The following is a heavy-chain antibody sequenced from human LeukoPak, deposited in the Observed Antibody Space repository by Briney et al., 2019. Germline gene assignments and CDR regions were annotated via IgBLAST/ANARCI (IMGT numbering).Heavy chain of an antibody. J-gene: IGHJ3*02. V-gene: IGHV4-39*01. CDR1: GGSISSSSYY. D-gene: IGHD6-13*01. Sequence: SETLSLTCTVSGGSISSSSYYWGWIRQPPGKGLEWIGSIYYSGSTYYNPSLKSRVTISVDTSKNQFSLKLSSVTAADTAVYYCELSAGTHAFDIWGQGTMVTVSS. CDR2: IYYSGST. CDR3: ELSAGTHAFDI.